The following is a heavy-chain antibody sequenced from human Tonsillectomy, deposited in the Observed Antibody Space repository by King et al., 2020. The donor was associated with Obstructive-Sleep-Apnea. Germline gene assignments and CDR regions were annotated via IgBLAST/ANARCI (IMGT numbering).Heavy chain of an antibody. CDR1: GFTFSSYD. CDR3: ARHNVDEGMDV. J-gene: IGHJ6*02. CDR2: IGTAGDT. V-gene: IGHV3-13*04. Sequence: VQLVESGGGLVQPGGSLRLSCAASGFTFSSYDMHWVRQATGKGLEWVAAIGTAGDTYYPGSLKGRFTISRENAKNSLYLQMNSLRAGDTAVYYCARHNVDEGMDVWGQGTTVTVSS. D-gene: IGHD1-1*01.